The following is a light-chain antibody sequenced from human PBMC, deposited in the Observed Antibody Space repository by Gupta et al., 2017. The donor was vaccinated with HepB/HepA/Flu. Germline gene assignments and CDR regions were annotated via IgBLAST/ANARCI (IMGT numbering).Light chain of an antibody. J-gene: IGLJ1*01. CDR3: SSYTSSSTGV. CDR1: SSDVGGYNY. CDR2: DVS. V-gene: IGLV2-14*01. Sequence: QSALTHPASGPGSPGQPSTITCPGTSSDVGGYNYVSWYQQHPGKAPKLMNYDVSNRPSGVSNHFSGSKSGNTASLTISVLHADDEADYYCSSYTSSSTGVFGTGTKVTVL.